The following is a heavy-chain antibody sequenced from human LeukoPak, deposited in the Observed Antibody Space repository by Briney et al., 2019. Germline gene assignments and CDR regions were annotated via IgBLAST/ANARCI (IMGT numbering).Heavy chain of an antibody. J-gene: IGHJ4*02. CDR2: ISASGYST. V-gene: IGHV3-23*01. Sequence: GGSLRPSCAASGFTFSSYAMSWVRQAPGKGLEWVSAISASGYSTYYADSVKGRFTISRDNSKKTLYLQMNSLRAEDTAIFYCAKDVYNWNFYFDYWGQGTLVTVSS. CDR1: GFTFSSYA. CDR3: AKDVYNWNFYFDY. D-gene: IGHD1-7*01.